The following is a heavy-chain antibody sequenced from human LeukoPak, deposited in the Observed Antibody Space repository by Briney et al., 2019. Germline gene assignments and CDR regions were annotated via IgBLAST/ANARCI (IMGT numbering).Heavy chain of an antibody. V-gene: IGHV3-30*02. CDR3: SRWVRL. CDR2: IRYDGSNK. CDR1: GFTFSSYG. D-gene: IGHD5-12*01. Sequence: GGSLRLSCAAPGFTFSSYGMHWVRQAPGKGLEWVTFIRYDGSNKYYADSVKGRFTISRDNAKNSVYPHMNSLRAEDTAVYYCSRWVRLGGQGTLVTVSS. J-gene: IGHJ4*02.